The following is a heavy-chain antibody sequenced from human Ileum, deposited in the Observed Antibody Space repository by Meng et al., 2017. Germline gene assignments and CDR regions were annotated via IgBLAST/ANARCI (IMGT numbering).Heavy chain of an antibody. CDR1: GGSISTSNW. Sequence: QVPRQESGPGLVKPSGTLSLTCAVSGGSISTSNWWSWLRQSPGQGLEWIGEIYHTGSTTYNPSLESRVTVSVDKSNNQFSLRLTSATAADTAVYYCARVSQRDGYNSANFDYWGQGALVTVSS. V-gene: IGHV4-4*02. CDR3: ARVSQRDGYNSANFDY. D-gene: IGHD5-24*01. CDR2: IYHTGST. J-gene: IGHJ4*02.